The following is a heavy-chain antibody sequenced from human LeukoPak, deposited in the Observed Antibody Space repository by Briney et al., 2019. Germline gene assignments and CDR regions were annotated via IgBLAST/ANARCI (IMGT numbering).Heavy chain of an antibody. CDR2: ISYTGNT. Sequence: PSETLSLTCTVSGGSISPYFWSWIRQPPGQGLEWIGYISYTGNTNKNPSLKSRVTISVDTSKNQFSLQLTSVTAADTVVYYCARDDYRGVTNFDPWGQGTLVTVSS. J-gene: IGHJ5*02. CDR3: ARDDYRGVTNFDP. CDR1: GGSISPYF. V-gene: IGHV4-59*01. D-gene: IGHD3-10*01.